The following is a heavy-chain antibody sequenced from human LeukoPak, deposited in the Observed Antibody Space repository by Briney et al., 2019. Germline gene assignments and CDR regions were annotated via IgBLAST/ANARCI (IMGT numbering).Heavy chain of an antibody. J-gene: IGHJ4*02. D-gene: IGHD4-23*01. Sequence: SETLTLTCAVYGGSFSGYYWSWIRQPPGKGLEWIGEINHSGSTNYNPSLKSRVTISVDTSKNQFSLKLSSVTAADTAVYYCARDYGGNSGTLFDYWGQGTLVTVSS. V-gene: IGHV4-34*01. CDR2: INHSGST. CDR3: ARDYGGNSGTLFDY. CDR1: GGSFSGYY.